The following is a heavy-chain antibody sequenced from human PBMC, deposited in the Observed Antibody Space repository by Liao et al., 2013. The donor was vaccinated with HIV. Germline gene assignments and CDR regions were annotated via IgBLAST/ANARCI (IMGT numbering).Heavy chain of an antibody. CDR2: IYYSGST. D-gene: IGHD2-8*01. V-gene: IGHV4-39*07. CDR3: AREGGAWYYFDY. CDR1: GGSISSSSYY. Sequence: QLQLQESGPGLVKPSETLSLTCTVSGGSISSSSYYWGWIRQPPGKGLEWIGSIYYSGSTNYNPSLKSRLTMSVDTSKKQFSLRMSSVTAADTAVYYCAREGGAWYYFDYWGQGTLVTVSS. J-gene: IGHJ4*02.